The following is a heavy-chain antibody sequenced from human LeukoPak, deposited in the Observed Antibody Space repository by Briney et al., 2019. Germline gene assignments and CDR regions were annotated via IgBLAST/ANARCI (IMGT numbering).Heavy chain of an antibody. CDR3: AKDISKVVPAAMIDY. CDR1: GFTFSSYG. D-gene: IGHD2-2*01. CDR2: TSYDGSNK. Sequence: GRSLTLTCAASGFTFSSYGIHWVRQAPGKGLEWVAATSYDGSNKHYADSVKGRFIISRDNSKNTVYLQMDSLRAEDTAVYYCAKDISKVVPAAMIDYWGQGTLVTVSS. V-gene: IGHV3-30*18. J-gene: IGHJ4*02.